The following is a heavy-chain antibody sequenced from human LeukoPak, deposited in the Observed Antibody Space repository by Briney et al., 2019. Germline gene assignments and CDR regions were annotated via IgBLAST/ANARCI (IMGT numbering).Heavy chain of an antibody. CDR2: VSWNSGTI. D-gene: IGHD3-16*02. Sequence: PGGSLRLSCAASGLTFSDYAMHWVRQAPGKGLEWVSGVSWNSGTIGYADSVKGRFIISRDNAKSFLFLQMNSLRPEDTAFYFCAKDLGVIDPAFDSWGQGILVTVSS. CDR1: GLTFSDYA. CDR3: AKDLGVIDPAFDS. J-gene: IGHJ4*02. V-gene: IGHV3-9*01.